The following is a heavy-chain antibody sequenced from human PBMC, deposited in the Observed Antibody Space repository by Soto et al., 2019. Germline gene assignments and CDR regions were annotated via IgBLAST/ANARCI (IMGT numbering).Heavy chain of an antibody. CDR1: GFTFGGYA. Sequence: SLRLSCTASGFTFGGYAMSWVRQAPGKGLEWVGFIRSKAYGGTTEYAASVKGRFTISRDDSKSIAYLQMNSLKTEDTAVYYCTRVRPVTMTYYYGMDVWGQGTTVTVSS. D-gene: IGHD4-4*01. CDR3: TRVRPVTMTYYYGMDV. V-gene: IGHV3-49*04. CDR2: IRSKAYGGTT. J-gene: IGHJ6*02.